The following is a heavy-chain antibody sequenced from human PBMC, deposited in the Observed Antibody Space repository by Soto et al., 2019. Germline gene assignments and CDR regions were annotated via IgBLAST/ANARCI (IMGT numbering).Heavy chain of an antibody. CDR2: ISYDGSNK. CDR1: GFTFTTYG. J-gene: IGHJ4*02. CDR3: ARDRYYDSSGYYFSGY. Sequence: PGGSLRLSCAASGFTFTTYGMNWVRQAPGKGLEWVAVISYDGSNKLYADSMRGRFAISRDNSKDTLYLQMNSLRAEDTAVYYCARDRYYDSSGYYFSGYWGQGTLVTVSS. D-gene: IGHD3-22*01. V-gene: IGHV3-30*03.